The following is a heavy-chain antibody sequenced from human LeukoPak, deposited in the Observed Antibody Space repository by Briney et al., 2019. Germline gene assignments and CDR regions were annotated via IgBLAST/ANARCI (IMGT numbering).Heavy chain of an antibody. CDR1: GGSISSYY. CDR3: ARESITGTTGAFDI. D-gene: IGHD1-20*01. Sequence: SETLSLTCTVSGGSISSYYWSWIRQPPGKGLEWIGYIYYSGSTNYNSSLKSRVTISVDTSKNQFSLKLSSVTAADTAVYYCARESITGTTGAFDIWGQGTMVTVSS. V-gene: IGHV4-59*01. J-gene: IGHJ3*02. CDR2: IYYSGST.